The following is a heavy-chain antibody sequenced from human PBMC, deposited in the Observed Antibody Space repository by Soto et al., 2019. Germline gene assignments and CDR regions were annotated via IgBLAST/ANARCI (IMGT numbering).Heavy chain of an antibody. J-gene: IGHJ6*01. D-gene: IGHD2-15*01. Sequence: GGALRLSCAAAGFTSICYCMHWVCQAPGKGLEWVAVIWYDGSNKYYADSVKGRFTISRDNSKNTLYLQMNSLRAEDTAAYYCARDPSVVVLVAPMD. CDR3: ARDPSVVVLVAPMD. V-gene: IGHV3-33*01. CDR1: GFTSICYC. CDR2: IWYDGSNK.